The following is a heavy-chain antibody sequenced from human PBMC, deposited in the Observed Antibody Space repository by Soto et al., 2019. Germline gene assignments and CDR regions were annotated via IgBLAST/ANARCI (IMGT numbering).Heavy chain of an antibody. CDR2: IKQDGSEK. J-gene: IGHJ4*02. V-gene: IGHV3-7*01. D-gene: IGHD6-19*01. CDR3: AGRESGWYNYFDY. Sequence: PGGSLRLSCAASGFTFSSYWMSWVRQAPGKGLEWVANIKQDGSEKYYVDSVKGRFTISRDNAKNSLYLQMNSLRAEDTAVYCCAGRESGWYNYFDYWGQGTLVTVSS. CDR1: GFTFSSYW.